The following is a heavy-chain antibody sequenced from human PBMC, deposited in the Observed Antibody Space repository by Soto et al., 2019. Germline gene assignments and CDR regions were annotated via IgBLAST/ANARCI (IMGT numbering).Heavy chain of an antibody. Sequence: EVQLLESGGGLVQPGGSLRLSCAASGFTFSSYAMSWVRQAPGKGLEWVSAISGSGISTYYADSVKGRFTISRDNSKNTLYLQMNSLRAADTAVYYCAKEHHYSSSWSEFDYWGQGTVVTVSS. CDR3: AKEHHYSSSWSEFDY. CDR2: ISGSGIST. CDR1: GFTFSSYA. D-gene: IGHD6-13*01. V-gene: IGHV3-23*01. J-gene: IGHJ4*02.